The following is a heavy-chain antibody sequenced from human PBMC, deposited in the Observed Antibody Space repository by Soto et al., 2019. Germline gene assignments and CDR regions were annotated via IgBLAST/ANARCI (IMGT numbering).Heavy chain of an antibody. V-gene: IGHV5-51*01. Sequence: PGEDLKISWQGSGYSFTSYWIGWVRQMPGKGREGTAIIYPGGSATRYRPSFQGQVPISADKSTSTAYLQWSSLKASDTAMYYCARHAYCSGGSCYSSYYYGMDVWGQGTTVTSP. CDR1: GYSFTSYW. D-gene: IGHD2-15*01. CDR2: IYPGGSAT. CDR3: ARHAYCSGGSCYSSYYYGMDV. J-gene: IGHJ6*02.